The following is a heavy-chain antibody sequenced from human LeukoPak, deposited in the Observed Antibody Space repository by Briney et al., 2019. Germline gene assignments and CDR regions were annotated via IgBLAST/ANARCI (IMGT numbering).Heavy chain of an antibody. CDR2: NSPNGVIT. Sequence: GGSLRLSCAASGFIFRSHVMNYVRQPPGKALEGVSGNSPNGVITYYADSGKGRFTISRDNSNGTVELQMHLLRPDDTCVHDCAKDDAWIKFGEWGRGSLVTV. J-gene: IGHJ2*01. CDR3: AKDDAWIKFGE. V-gene: IGHV3-23*01. D-gene: IGHD3-16*01. CDR1: GFIFRSHV.